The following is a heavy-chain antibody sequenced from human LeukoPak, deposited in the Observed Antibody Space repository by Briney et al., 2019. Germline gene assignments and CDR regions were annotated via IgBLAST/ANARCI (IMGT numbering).Heavy chain of an antibody. J-gene: IGHJ4*02. CDR2: IYYSGST. D-gene: IGHD4-17*01. V-gene: IGHV4-31*03. Sequence: SETLSLTCTVSGGSISSGGYYWSWIRQHPGKGLEWIGYIYYSGSTYYNPSLKSRVTISVDTSKNQFSLKLSSVTAADTAVYYCARVPDYGDYVGSFDYWGQGTLVTVSS. CDR1: GGSISSGGYY. CDR3: ARVPDYGDYVGSFDY.